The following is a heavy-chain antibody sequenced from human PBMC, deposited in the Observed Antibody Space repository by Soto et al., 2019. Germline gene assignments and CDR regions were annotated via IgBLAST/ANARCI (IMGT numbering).Heavy chain of an antibody. J-gene: IGHJ3*02. Sequence: GASVKVSCKASGDTFAAFGFSWVRQAPGQGLEWMGWISAYNGNTNYAQKLQGRVTMTTDTSTSTAYMELRSLRSDDTAVYYCARGGGRGTDAFDIWGQGTMVTVSS. CDR3: ARGGGRGTDAFDI. D-gene: IGHD1-26*01. CDR2: ISAYNGNT. CDR1: GDTFAAFG. V-gene: IGHV1-18*01.